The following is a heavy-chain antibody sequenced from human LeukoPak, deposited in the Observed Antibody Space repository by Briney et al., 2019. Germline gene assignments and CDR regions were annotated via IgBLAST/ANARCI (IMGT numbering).Heavy chain of an antibody. CDR2: IYFSGST. V-gene: IGHV4-59*01. Sequence: SETLSLICTAGGSISSDYWSWIRQPPGKGLEWIAYIYFSGSTNYNPSLKSQGTISVDTSKNQFSLKLSSVTAADTAVYYCARGTSGTIRGAFDIWGQGTMVTVSS. D-gene: IGHD3-10*01. J-gene: IGHJ3*02. CDR3: ARGTSGTIRGAFDI. CDR1: GGSISSDY.